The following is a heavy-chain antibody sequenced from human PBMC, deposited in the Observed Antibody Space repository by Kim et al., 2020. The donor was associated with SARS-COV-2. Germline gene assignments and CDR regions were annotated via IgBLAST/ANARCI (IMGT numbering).Heavy chain of an antibody. CDR1: GGSFSGYY. V-gene: IGHV4-34*01. CDR2: INHSGST. J-gene: IGHJ4*01. Sequence: SETLSLTCAVYGGSFSGYYWSWIRQPPGKGLEWIGEINHSGSTNYNPSLKSRVTISVDTSKNQLYLKLSSVTAADTAVYYCAGAVYDSSGYHPGTFDYWG. CDR3: AGAVYDSSGYHPGTFDY. D-gene: IGHD3-22*01.